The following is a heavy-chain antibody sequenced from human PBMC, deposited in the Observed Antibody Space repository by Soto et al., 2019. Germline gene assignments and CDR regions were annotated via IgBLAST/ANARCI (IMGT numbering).Heavy chain of an antibody. V-gene: IGHV3-23*01. Sequence: EVQLLESGGGLVQPGGSLRLSCAASGFTFSTYAMTWVRQAPGKGLEWVSTIGVSGDSTYYADSVKGRFTISRDNSKSTLHLQMNSLRAEDAAVYYGANDRWSVTTPFDYWGQGTLVTVSS. CDR1: GFTFSTYA. J-gene: IGHJ4*02. D-gene: IGHD4-17*01. CDR3: ANDRWSVTTPFDY. CDR2: IGVSGDST.